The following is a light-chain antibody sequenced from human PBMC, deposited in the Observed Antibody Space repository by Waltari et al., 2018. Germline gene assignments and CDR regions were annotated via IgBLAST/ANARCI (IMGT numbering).Light chain of an antibody. V-gene: IGKV1-39*01. Sequence: DIQMTQSPSSLSASVGDRVTITCRASRSISTHLHWNQQKPGKAPKLVIYTASSLQSGGPSRFSGSGSGTDFTLTISSLQPGDCATYYCQESYRMRRFTFGPGAKVDMK. CDR2: TAS. CDR1: RSISTH. J-gene: IGKJ3*01. CDR3: QESYRMRRFT.